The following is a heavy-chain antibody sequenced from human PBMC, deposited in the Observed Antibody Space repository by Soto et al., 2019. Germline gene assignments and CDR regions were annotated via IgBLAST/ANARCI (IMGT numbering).Heavy chain of an antibody. Sequence: ASVKVSCKASGYTFTSYGISWVRQAPGQGLEWMGWISAYNGNTNYAQKLQGRVTMTTDTSTSTAYMELRSLRSDDTAVYYCARDKPRYCSGGSCYSIGFDPWGQGTLVTVS. CDR2: ISAYNGNT. V-gene: IGHV1-18*01. CDR3: ARDKPRYCSGGSCYSIGFDP. D-gene: IGHD2-15*01. CDR1: GYTFTSYG. J-gene: IGHJ5*02.